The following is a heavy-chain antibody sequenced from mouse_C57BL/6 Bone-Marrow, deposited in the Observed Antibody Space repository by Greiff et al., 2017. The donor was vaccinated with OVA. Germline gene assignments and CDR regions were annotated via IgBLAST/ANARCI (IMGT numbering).Heavy chain of an antibody. Sequence: QVQLKQPGAELVRPGSSVKLSCKASGYTFTSYWMHWVKQRPIQGLEWIGNIDPSDSETHYNQKFKDKATLTVDKSSSTAYMQLSSLTSEDSAVYYCARYGYYEDYWGQGTTLTVSS. D-gene: IGHD2-3*01. CDR1: GYTFTSYW. V-gene: IGHV1-52*01. CDR2: IDPSDSET. J-gene: IGHJ2*01. CDR3: ARYGYYEDY.